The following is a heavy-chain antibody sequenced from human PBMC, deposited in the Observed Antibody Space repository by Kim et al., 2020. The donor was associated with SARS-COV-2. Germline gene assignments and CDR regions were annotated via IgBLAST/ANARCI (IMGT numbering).Heavy chain of an antibody. J-gene: IGHJ4*02. CDR2: T. V-gene: IGHV4-39*01. CDR3: AKFEEGTMEDY. D-gene: IGHD1-1*01. Sequence: TYYNPSLKKRVTISVDSSMNQFSLRLSSVTAADTAVYYCAKFEEGTMEDYWRQGTLVIVSS.